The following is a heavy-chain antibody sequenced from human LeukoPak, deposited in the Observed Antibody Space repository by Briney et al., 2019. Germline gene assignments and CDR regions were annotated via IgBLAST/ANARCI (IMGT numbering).Heavy chain of an antibody. CDR3: ARHAPGSVPDTFDY. V-gene: IGHV4-38-2*01. J-gene: IGHJ4*02. CDR1: GYSISSGYY. CDR2: IYHSGST. D-gene: IGHD2-8*01. Sequence: SETLSLTCAVSGYSISSGYYWGWVRQPPGEGLEWIGSIYHSGSTYYNPSLKSRVTISVDTSKNQFSLKLSSVTAADTAVYYCARHAPGSVPDTFDYWGQGTLVTVSS.